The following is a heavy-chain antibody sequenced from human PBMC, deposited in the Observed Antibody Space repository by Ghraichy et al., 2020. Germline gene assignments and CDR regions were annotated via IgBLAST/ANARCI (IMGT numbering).Heavy chain of an antibody. V-gene: IGHV3-30*02. CDR3: VKDLNVEMAANHPN. J-gene: IGHJ4*02. D-gene: IGHD5-24*01. CDR2: IRYDGSNK. CDR1: GFTFSSYG. Sequence: LSLTCAASGFTFSSYGMHWVRQAPGKGLEWVAFIRYDGSNKYYADSVKGRFTISRDNSKNTLYLQMNSLRAEDTAVYYCVKDLNVEMAANHPNWGQGTLVTVSS.